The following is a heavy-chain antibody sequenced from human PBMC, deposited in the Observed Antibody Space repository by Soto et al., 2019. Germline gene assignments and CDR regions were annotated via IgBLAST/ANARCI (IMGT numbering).Heavy chain of an antibody. V-gene: IGHV1-69*01. D-gene: IGHD3-10*01. Sequence: QVQLVQSGAEVKKPGSSVKVSCKASGGTFSSLAISWVRQAPGQGLEWMGGLVPVFGTANYAQKFQDRVTITADQSTGTSYKELSSLRSEDTAVYFWGRSPGVLDYWGHGTLVTVSS. CDR2: LVPVFGTA. CDR1: GGTFSSLA. CDR3: GRSPGVLDY. J-gene: IGHJ4*01.